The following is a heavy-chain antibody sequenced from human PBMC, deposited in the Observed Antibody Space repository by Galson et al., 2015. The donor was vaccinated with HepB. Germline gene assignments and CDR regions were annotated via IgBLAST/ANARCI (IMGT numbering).Heavy chain of an antibody. J-gene: IGHJ5*02. CDR1: GFTFDDYA. V-gene: IGHV3-9*01. D-gene: IGHD2-2*01. Sequence: SLRLSCAASGFTFDDYAMHWVRQAPGKGLEWVSGISWNSGSIGYADSVKGRFTISRDNAKNSLYLQMNSLTAEDTALYYCAKSGCSSTSCYANWFDPWGQGTLVTVSS. CDR3: AKSGCSSTSCYANWFDP. CDR2: ISWNSGSI.